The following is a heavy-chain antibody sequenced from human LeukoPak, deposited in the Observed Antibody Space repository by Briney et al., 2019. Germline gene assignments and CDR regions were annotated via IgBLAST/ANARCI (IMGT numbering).Heavy chain of an antibody. D-gene: IGHD2-2*01. CDR3: TTAKYQLPEYFDY. Sequence: PGGSLRLSCEGSGFTFSHAWMSWVRQVPGKGLEWVGRIKSKTDGGTTDYAAPVKGRFTISRDDSKNTLYLQMNSLKTEDTAVYYCTTAKYQLPEYFDYWGQGTLVTVSS. CDR1: GFTFSHAW. CDR2: IKSKTDGGTT. J-gene: IGHJ4*02. V-gene: IGHV3-15*01.